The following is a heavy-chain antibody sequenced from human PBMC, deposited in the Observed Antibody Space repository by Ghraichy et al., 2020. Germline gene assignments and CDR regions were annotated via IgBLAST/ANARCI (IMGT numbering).Heavy chain of an antibody. J-gene: IGHJ6*02. CDR3: ARSITMVRGAKNYYYYGMDV. V-gene: IGHV4-61*01. D-gene: IGHD3-10*01. CDR2: IYYSGST. Sequence: SETLSLTCTVSGGSVSSGSYYWSWIRQPPGKGLEWIGYIYYSGSTNYNPSLKSRVTISVDTSKNQFSLKLSSVTAADTAVYYCARSITMVRGAKNYYYYGMDVWGQGTTVTVSS. CDR1: GGSVSSGSYY.